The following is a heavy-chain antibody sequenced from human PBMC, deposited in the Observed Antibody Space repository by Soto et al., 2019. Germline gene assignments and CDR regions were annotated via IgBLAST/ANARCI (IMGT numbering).Heavy chain of an antibody. CDR2: LIPIFNST. V-gene: IGHV1-69*01. J-gene: IGHJ3*02. CDR1: GGTFSIYA. Sequence: QVQLVQSGAEVKKPGSSVKVSCKASGGTFSIYAISWLRQAPGQGLEWMGGLIPIFNSTNYAQKFQGRVTITANGSTSTAYMELSSLRSEDTAVYYCARDPSYYDSSGYSPYAFDIWGQGTMVTVSS. CDR3: ARDPSYYDSSGYSPYAFDI. D-gene: IGHD3-22*01.